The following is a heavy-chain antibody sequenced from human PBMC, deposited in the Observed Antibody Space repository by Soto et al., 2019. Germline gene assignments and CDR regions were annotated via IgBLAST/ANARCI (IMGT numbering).Heavy chain of an antibody. CDR3: ARGPRPYGMDV. J-gene: IGHJ6*02. CDR1: GCTVSSNY. CDR2: IYSGGST. V-gene: IGHV3-53*01. Sequence: TGGSLRRSCAASGCTVSSNYMSWVRQAPGKGLEWVSVIYSGGSTYYADSVKGRFTISRDNSKNTLYLQMNSLRAEDTAVYYCARGPRPYGMDVWGQGTTVTV.